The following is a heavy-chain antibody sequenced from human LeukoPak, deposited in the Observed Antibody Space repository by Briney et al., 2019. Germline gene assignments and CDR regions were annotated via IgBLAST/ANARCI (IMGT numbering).Heavy chain of an antibody. CDR1: GFTFSTCA. V-gene: IGHV3-23*01. D-gene: IGHD1-26*01. J-gene: IGHJ4*02. CDR3: ARGGGGRYLVY. CDR2: ISGSGGST. Sequence: PGGSLRLSCAASGFTFSTCAMGWVRQAPGKGLGWVSAISGSGGSTFYADSVKGRFTISRDNSKDTVYLQMSGLRAEDTALYYCARGGGGRYLVYWGQGTLVTVSS.